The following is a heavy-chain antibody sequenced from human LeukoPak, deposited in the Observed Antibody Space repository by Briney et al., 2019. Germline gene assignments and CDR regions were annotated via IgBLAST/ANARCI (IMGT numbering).Heavy chain of an antibody. D-gene: IGHD6-13*01. CDR2: ISAYNGNT. V-gene: IGHV1-18*01. Sequence: ASVKVSCKASGYTFTSYGISWVRQAPGQGLEWMGWISAYNGNTNYAQKLQGRVTMTTDTSTSTAYMELRSLRSDDTAVYYCARVIAAAGTYYYFDYWGQGTLVTVSS. J-gene: IGHJ4*02. CDR3: ARVIAAAGTYYYFDY. CDR1: GYTFTSYG.